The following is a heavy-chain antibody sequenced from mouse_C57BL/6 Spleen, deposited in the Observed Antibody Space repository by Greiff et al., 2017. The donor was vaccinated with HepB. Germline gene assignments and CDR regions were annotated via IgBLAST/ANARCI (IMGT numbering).Heavy chain of an antibody. CDR3: ARIITTVVGAMDY. V-gene: IGHV2-9-1*01. CDR1: GFSLTSYA. J-gene: IGHJ4*01. Sequence: QVQLQQSGPGLVAPSQSLSITCTVSGFSLTSYAISWVRQPPGKGLEWLGVIWTGGGTNYNSALKSRLSISKDNSKSQVFLKMNSLQTDDTARYYCARIITTVVGAMDYWGQGTSVTVSS. CDR2: IWTGGGT. D-gene: IGHD1-1*01.